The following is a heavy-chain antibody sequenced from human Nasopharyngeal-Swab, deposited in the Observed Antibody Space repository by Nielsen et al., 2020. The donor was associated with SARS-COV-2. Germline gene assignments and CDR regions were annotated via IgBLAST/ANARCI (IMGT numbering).Heavy chain of an antibody. D-gene: IGHD5-12*01. CDR3: VRPEGVATSFKYYFQYGMDV. J-gene: IGHJ6*02. CDR2: IYPRDSDT. V-gene: IGHV5-51*01. Sequence: GESLKISCKGSGYSFTSYWIAWVRQMPGKGPEWMGIIYPRDSDTRTSPSFQGQVTISADKSISTAYLQWSSLKASDTAMYYCVRPEGVATSFKYYFQYGMDVWGQGTMVTVPS. CDR1: GYSFTSYW.